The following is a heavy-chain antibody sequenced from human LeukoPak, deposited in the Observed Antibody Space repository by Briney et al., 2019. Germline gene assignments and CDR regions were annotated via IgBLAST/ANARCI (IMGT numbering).Heavy chain of an antibody. CDR2: INHSGST. CDR3: ARRGYSYGRNDAFDI. CDR1: DGSFSGYY. V-gene: IGHV4-34*01. Sequence: SETLSLTCAVYDGSFSGYYWSWIRQPPGKGLEWIGEINHSGSTNYNPSLKSRVTISVDTSKNQFSLKLSSVTAADTAVYYCARRGYSYGRNDAFDIWGQGTMVTVSS. J-gene: IGHJ3*02. D-gene: IGHD5-18*01.